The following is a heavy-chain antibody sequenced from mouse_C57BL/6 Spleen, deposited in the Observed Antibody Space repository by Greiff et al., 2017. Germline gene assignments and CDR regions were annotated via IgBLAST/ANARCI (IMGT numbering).Heavy chain of an antibody. CDR2: IGPSDSYT. D-gene: IGHD3-1*01. J-gene: IGHJ2*01. V-gene: IGHV1-69*01. CDR3: ARSSSYYCDY. CDR1: GYTFTSYW. Sequence: QVQLKQPGAELVMPGASVKLSCKASGYTFTSYWMHWVKQRPGQGLEWIGEIGPSDSYTNYNQKFKGKSTLTVDKSYSTAYMNLSSLTSEDSAVCYCARSSSYYCDYWGQGTTLTVSS.